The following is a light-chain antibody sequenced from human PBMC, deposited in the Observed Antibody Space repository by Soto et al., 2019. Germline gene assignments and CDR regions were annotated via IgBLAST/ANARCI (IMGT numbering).Light chain of an antibody. V-gene: IGLV2-8*01. CDR2: EVY. CDR3: SSYAGSKIFVV. CDR1: RSDVGGYNY. J-gene: IGLJ2*01. Sequence: QLVLTQPPSASGSPGQSVTISCTGTRSDVGGYNYVSWYQQHPGKGPKLMIYEVYKRPSGVPDRFSGSKSGNTAPLTVSGLQAEDEADYYCSSYAGSKIFVVFGGGTKLTVL.